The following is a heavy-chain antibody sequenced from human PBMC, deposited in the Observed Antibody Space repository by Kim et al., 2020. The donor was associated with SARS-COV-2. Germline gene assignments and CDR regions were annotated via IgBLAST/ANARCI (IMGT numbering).Heavy chain of an antibody. V-gene: IGHV4-31*03. J-gene: IGHJ5*02. Sequence: SETLSLTCTVSGGSISSGGYYWSWIRQHPGKGLEWIGYIYYSGSTYYNPSLKSRVTISVDTSKNQFSLKLSSVTAADTAVYYCARVNYGSGSYYRGWFDPWGQGTLVTVSS. CDR3: ARVNYGSGSYYRGWFDP. CDR2: IYYSGST. CDR1: GGSISSGGYY. D-gene: IGHD3-10*01.